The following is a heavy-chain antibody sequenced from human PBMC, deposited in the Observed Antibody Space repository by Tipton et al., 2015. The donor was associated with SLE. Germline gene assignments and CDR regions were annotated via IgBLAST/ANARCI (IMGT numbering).Heavy chain of an antibody. V-gene: IGHV3-23*01. D-gene: IGHD3-22*01. Sequence: SLRLSCAASGFTFNIYAMSWVRQAPGKGLEWVSSISDSGGSTYVADSVKGRFTVSRDNSKNTLFLQMNGLRADDTAVYYCAKGRPGDYYDSSGYFHWGQGTQVAVSS. CDR2: ISDSGGST. CDR3: AKGRPGDYYDSSGYFH. CDR1: GFTFNIYA. J-gene: IGHJ4*02.